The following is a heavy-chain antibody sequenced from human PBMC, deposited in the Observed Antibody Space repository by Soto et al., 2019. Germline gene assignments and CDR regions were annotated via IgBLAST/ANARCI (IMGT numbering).Heavy chain of an antibody. J-gene: IGHJ4*02. Sequence: ASVKVSCKASGGTFSSYTISWVRQAPGQGLEWMGRIIPILGIANYAQKFQGRVTITADKSTSTAYMELSSLRSEDTAVYYCARGPLKSIAAAGYFDYWGQGTLVTVSS. V-gene: IGHV1-69*02. CDR1: GGTFSSYT. CDR3: ARGPLKSIAAAGYFDY. CDR2: IIPILGIA. D-gene: IGHD6-13*01.